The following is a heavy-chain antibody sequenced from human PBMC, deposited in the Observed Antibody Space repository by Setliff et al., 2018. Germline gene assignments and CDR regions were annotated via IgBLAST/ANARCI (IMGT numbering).Heavy chain of an antibody. CDR3: AGDPPGPHLVYTY. CDR1: GFTFTSYA. Sequence: PGGSLRLSCAASGFTFTSYAMNWVRQAPGKGLEWVSAISGSGGSTDYADSVKGRFTISRDNSKNTLYLQVNGLRAEDTAIYYCAGDPPGPHLVYTYWGQGALVTVSS. CDR2: ISGSGGST. V-gene: IGHV3-23*01. D-gene: IGHD3-16*01. J-gene: IGHJ4*02.